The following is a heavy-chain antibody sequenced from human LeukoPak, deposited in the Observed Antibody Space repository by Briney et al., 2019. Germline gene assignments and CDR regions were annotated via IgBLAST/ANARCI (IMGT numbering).Heavy chain of an antibody. Sequence: SQTLSLTCAISGDSVSSNSAAWNWIRPSPSRGLEWLGRTYFRSKWYNEYAESVKSRITINPDTSKNQFSLQMNSVTPEDTAVYYCAGAHDLGGWFDSWGQGTLVTVSS. CDR3: AGAHDLGGWFDS. D-gene: IGHD3-10*01. J-gene: IGHJ5*01. V-gene: IGHV6-1*01. CDR2: TYFRSKWYN. CDR1: GDSVSSNSAA.